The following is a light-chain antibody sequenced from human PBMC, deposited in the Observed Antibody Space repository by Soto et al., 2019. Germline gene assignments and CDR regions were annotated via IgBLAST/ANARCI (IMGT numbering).Light chain of an antibody. Sequence: IQLTQSPSSLSASVGDRVTITCRASQDSTKYLAWYQQKPGKAPNLLIYDASTLHSGVPSRFSGSGSGTDFTFTVSGRQPEDFVTYYCQQLSSYPSTFGGGTKVEIK. V-gene: IGKV1-9*01. J-gene: IGKJ4*01. CDR2: DAS. CDR1: QDSTKY. CDR3: QQLSSYPST.